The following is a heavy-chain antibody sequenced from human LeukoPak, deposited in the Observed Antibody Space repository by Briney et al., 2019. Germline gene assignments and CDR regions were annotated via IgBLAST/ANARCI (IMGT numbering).Heavy chain of an antibody. CDR1: GITLNNYG. D-gene: IGHD3-22*01. V-gene: IGHV3-23*01. CDR2: ISDSGGRT. CDR3: AKRGVVIRVILVGFHKEAYYFDS. J-gene: IGHJ4*02. Sequence: GGSLRLSCAVSGITLNNYGMSWVRQAPGKGLEWVAGISDSGGRTNYADSVKGRFTISRDNPKNTLYLQMNSLRAEDTAVYFCAKRGVVIRVILVGFHKEAYYFDSWGQGALVTVSS.